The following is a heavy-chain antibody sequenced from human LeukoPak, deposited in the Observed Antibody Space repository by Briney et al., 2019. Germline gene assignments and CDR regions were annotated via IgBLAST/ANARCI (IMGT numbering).Heavy chain of an antibody. V-gene: IGHV3-74*01. D-gene: IGHD4-17*01. CDR2: INGDGSRT. CDR3: ARGATYAYYFDY. J-gene: IGHJ4*02. Sequence: GGSLRLSCAASGFTFSTNWMHWVRQAPGKGLVRVSRINGDGSRTNYADSVEGRFTISRDNAKNTVYLQMNSLRAEDTAVYYCARGATYAYYFDYWGQGILVTVSS. CDR1: GFTFSTNW.